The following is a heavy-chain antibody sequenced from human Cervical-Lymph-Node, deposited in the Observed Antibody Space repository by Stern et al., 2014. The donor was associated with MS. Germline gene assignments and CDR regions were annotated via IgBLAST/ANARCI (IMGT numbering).Heavy chain of an antibody. J-gene: IGHJ4*02. CDR3: ARDYDGNYLTYFEY. D-gene: IGHD2/OR15-2a*01. Sequence: EVQLVESGGGLVKPGGSLKLSCAGSGFTFSSYSLNWVRQAPGKGLEWVSSISSSSSDIYYADSVKGRFTISRDNAKNSLSLQMNSLRAEDTAVYYCARDYDGNYLTYFEYWGQGTLVTVSS. CDR2: ISSSSSDI. CDR1: GFTFSSYS. V-gene: IGHV3-21*02.